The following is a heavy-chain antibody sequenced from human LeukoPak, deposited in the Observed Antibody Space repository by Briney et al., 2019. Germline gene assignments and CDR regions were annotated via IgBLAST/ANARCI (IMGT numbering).Heavy chain of an antibody. D-gene: IGHD3-22*01. CDR1: GGTFSSYA. V-gene: IGHV1-69*04. J-gene: IGHJ4*02. CDR2: IIPILGIA. CDR3: AREDRYYYDSSGYRGAYYFDY. Sequence: SVKVSCRASGGTFSSYAISWVRQAPGQGLEWMGRIIPILGIANYAQKFQGRVTITADKSTSTAYMELSSLRSEDTAVYYCAREDRYYYDSSGYRGAYYFDYWGQGTLVTVSS.